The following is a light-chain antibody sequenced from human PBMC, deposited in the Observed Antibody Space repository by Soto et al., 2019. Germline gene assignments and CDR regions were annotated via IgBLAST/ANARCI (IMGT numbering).Light chain of an antibody. CDR1: SGHSNYA. CDR2: VNSDGSH. Sequence: QPVLTQSPSASASLGASVKLTCTLSSGHSNYAIAWHQQQPEKGPRYLMKVNSDGSHRKGDGIPDRFSGSSSGAQRYLTISSLQSEAEADYYCQTWGTGIRVFGTGTKVTVL. J-gene: IGLJ1*01. V-gene: IGLV4-69*01. CDR3: QTWGTGIRV.